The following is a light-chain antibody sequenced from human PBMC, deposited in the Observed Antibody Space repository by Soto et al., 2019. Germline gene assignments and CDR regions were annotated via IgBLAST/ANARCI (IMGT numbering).Light chain of an antibody. CDR2: GAS. CDR1: QSVSSY. CDR3: QQYNTWPPKYT. Sequence: DIVMTQSPATLSVSPGGRATLSCRASQSVSSYLAWYQQRPGQPPRLLIYGASTRATGIPARFSGSGSGTEFSPTISSLQSEDFAVYYCQQYNTWPPKYTFGQGTKLDIK. V-gene: IGKV3-15*01. J-gene: IGKJ2*01.